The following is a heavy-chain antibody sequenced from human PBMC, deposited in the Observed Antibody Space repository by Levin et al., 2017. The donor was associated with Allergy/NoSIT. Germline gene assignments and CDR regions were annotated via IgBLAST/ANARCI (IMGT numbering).Heavy chain of an antibody. CDR1: GFTFNIYS. V-gene: IGHV3-48*02. CDR2: IGGTTSTI. CDR3: ARGFAVDRSYFDY. Sequence: ASVKVSCVASGFTFNIYSMHWVRQAPGKGLEWVSYIGGTTSTILYADSAKGRFTISRDNAKNSLYLQMNSLRDEDTAVYYCARGFAVDRSYFDYWGQGTLVTVSS. D-gene: IGHD2-21*01. J-gene: IGHJ4*02.